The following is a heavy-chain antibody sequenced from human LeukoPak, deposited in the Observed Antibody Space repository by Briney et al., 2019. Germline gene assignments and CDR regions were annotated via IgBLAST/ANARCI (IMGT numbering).Heavy chain of an antibody. CDR2: IYPSGTT. D-gene: IGHD6-13*01. J-gene: IGHJ5*02. CDR3: ARAYSSSWYFNWFDP. V-gene: IGHV4-38-2*02. CDR1: GYSISSGYY. Sequence: SETLSLTCTVSGYSISSGYYWGWIRQPPGEGLEWIGNIYPSGTTYYNPSLKTRVTISVDTSKNQFSLKLSSVTAADAAVYFCARAYSSSWYFNWFDPWGQGTLVTVSS.